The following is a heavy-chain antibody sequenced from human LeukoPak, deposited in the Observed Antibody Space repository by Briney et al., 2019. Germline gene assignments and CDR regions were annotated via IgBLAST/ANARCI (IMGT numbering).Heavy chain of an antibody. V-gene: IGHV4-61*08. D-gene: IGHD6-13*01. CDR1: GGSISSGGYY. CDR2: IYYSGST. J-gene: IGHJ4*02. CDR3: ARLSVGYFDY. Sequence: SETLSLTCTVSGGSISSGGYYWSWIRQHPGKGLEWIGYIYYSGSTNYNPSLKSRVTISVDTSKNQFSLKLSSVTAADTAVYYCARLSVGYFDYWGQGTLVTVSS.